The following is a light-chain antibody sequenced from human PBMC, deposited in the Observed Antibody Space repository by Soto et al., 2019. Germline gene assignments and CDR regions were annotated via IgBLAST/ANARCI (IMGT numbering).Light chain of an antibody. J-gene: IGKJ1*01. CDR1: QRIDSLY. CDR2: GAS. V-gene: IGKV3-20*01. Sequence: LSQSVGNLSLSTGGSATLSCRASQRIDSLYVAWYQQKPGRSPRLLIYGASSRATGVPDRFSGSGSGTDFTLTISRLQPDDFAVYCCQHYSTSPRTFGQGTKVDIK. CDR3: QHYSTSPRT.